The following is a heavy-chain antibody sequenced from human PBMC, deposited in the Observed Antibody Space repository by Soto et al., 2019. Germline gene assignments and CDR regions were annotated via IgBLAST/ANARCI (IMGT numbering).Heavy chain of an antibody. V-gene: IGHV4-31*03. CDR2: IYYSGST. Sequence: LSLTCTVSGGSISSGGYYWSWIRQHPGKGLEWIGYIYYSGSTYYNPSLKSRVTISVDTSKNQFSLKLSSVTAADTAVYYCARETNYDSSGYYAFDIWGQGTMVTVSS. D-gene: IGHD3-22*01. J-gene: IGHJ3*02. CDR1: GGSISSGGYY. CDR3: ARETNYDSSGYYAFDI.